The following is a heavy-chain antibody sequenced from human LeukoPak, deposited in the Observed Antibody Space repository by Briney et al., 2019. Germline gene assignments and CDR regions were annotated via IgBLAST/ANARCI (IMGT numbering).Heavy chain of an antibody. CDR3: ARVWSAAGTLDC. D-gene: IGHD6-13*01. J-gene: IGHJ4*02. V-gene: IGHV1-3*01. Sequence: ASVKVSCKASGYTFTSYAMHWVRQAPGQRLEWMGWINAGNGNTKYSQKFQGRVTITRDTSASTAYMELSSLRSEDTAVYYCARVWSAAGTLDCWGQGTLVTVSP. CDR2: INAGNGNT. CDR1: GYTFTSYA.